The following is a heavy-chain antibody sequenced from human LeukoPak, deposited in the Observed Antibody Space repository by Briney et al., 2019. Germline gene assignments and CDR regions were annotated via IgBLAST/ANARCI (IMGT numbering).Heavy chain of an antibody. J-gene: IGHJ4*02. CDR1: GGSISSGGYY. V-gene: IGHV4-61*08. Sequence: PSETLSLTCTVSGGSISSGGYYWSWIRQHPGKGLEWIGYIYYSGSTNYNPSLKSRVTISVDTSKNQFSLKLSSVTAADTAVYYCARYLSRSGKFDYWGQGTLVTVSS. CDR3: ARYLSRSGKFDY. D-gene: IGHD3-10*01. CDR2: IYYSGST.